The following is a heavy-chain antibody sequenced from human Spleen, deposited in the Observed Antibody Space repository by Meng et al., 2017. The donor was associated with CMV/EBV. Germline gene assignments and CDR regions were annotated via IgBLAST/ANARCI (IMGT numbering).Heavy chain of an antibody. D-gene: IGHD5-18*01. V-gene: IGHV3-66*01. CDR1: RFTVNTNY. Sequence: GESLKISCAASRFTVNTNYMSWVRQTPGKGLEWVSIIPSGGSTNYEDSGRGRFTISRDNTKNTLYLQMNSLRVEDTAAYFCARELGGYSHGENSGYHYFGLDVWGQGTTVTVSS. CDR3: ARELGGYSHGENSGYHYFGLDV. CDR2: IPSGGST. J-gene: IGHJ6*02.